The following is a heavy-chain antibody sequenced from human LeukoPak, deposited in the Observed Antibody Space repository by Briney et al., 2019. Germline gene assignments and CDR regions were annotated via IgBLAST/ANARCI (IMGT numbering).Heavy chain of an antibody. CDR3: VKWRSGESYGNDY. D-gene: IGHD1-26*01. Sequence: PGGSLTLSCSASGFPSSSYAKHWVRQAPGKGLEYVSAISTNGDITYYADSVKGRFTISRDNSKDTVYLQVSSLRVEDTAVYYCVKWRSGESYGNDYWGRGTLVTVSS. CDR2: ISTNGDIT. J-gene: IGHJ4*02. V-gene: IGHV3-64D*06. CDR1: GFPSSSYA.